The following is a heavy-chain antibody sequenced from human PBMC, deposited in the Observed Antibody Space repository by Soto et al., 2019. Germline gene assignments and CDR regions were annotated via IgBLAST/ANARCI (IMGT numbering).Heavy chain of an antibody. V-gene: IGHV3-23*01. CDR3: AKHGCSYPACYPYYYYVDV. CDR1: GFTFSDSA. D-gene: IGHD2-15*01. CDR2: VTVSGDTS. Sequence: EVQLLESGGGLAQPGGSLRLSCAASGFTFSDSALSWVRQGTGKGLEWVSSVTVSGDTSYYADSVEGRFTISRDNSKNTPYLQMNSLRADDTAVYYCAKHGCSYPACYPYYYYVDVWGEGATVTVSS. J-gene: IGHJ6*03.